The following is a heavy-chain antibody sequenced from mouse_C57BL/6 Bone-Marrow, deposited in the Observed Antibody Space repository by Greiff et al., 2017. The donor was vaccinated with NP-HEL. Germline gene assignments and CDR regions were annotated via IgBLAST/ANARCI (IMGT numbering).Heavy chain of an antibody. CDR2: IYPGNSDT. D-gene: IGHD2-1*01. CDR3: TKDLYGNYWYFDV. Sequence: EVQLVESGTVLARPGASVKMSCKTSGYTFTSYWMHWVKQRPGQGLEWIGAIYPGNSDTSYNQKFKGKAKLTAVTSASTAYMELSSLTNEDSAVYYCTKDLYGNYWYFDVWGTGTTVTVSS. CDR1: GYTFTSYW. V-gene: IGHV1-5*01. J-gene: IGHJ1*03.